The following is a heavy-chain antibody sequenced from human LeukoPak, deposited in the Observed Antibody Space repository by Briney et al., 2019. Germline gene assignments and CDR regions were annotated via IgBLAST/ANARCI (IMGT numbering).Heavy chain of an antibody. D-gene: IGHD2-21*02. CDR3: AREQDGPSFVVATDIPYFDP. J-gene: IGHJ4*02. Sequence: PSETLSLTCTVSGXSISTYYWSWIRQPPGKGLEWIGYIYYSGSTNYNPSLKSRVTTSVDTSKNQFSLKLSSVTAADTAVYYCAREQDGPSFVVATDIPYFDPWGQGTLVTVSS. CDR2: IYYSGST. V-gene: IGHV4-59*01. CDR1: GXSISTYY.